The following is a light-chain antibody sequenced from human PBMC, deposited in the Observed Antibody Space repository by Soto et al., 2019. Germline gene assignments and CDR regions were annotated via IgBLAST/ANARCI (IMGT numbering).Light chain of an antibody. V-gene: IGLV1-44*01. CDR3: AAWDDSLNGVV. CDR2: SNN. Sequence: QSVLTQPPSASWTPGQRVTISCSGSSSNIGSITVNWYQQLPGTAPKLLIYSNNQRPSGVPDRFSGSKSGTSASLAISGLQSEDEADYYCAAWDDSLNGVVFGGGTKVTV. J-gene: IGLJ2*01. CDR1: SSNIGSIT.